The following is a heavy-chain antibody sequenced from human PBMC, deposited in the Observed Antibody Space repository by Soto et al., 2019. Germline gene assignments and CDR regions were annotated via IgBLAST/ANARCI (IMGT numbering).Heavy chain of an antibody. CDR3: AGPPELTRIYYYYGMDV. D-gene: IGHD1-7*01. Sequence: VKVSCKASGGTFSSYSFSWVRQAPGQGLEWMGGIIPIFGTANYAQKFQGRVTITADESTSTAYMELSSLRSEDTAVYYCAGPPELTRIYYYYGMDVWGQGTTVTVSS. J-gene: IGHJ6*02. CDR2: IIPIFGTA. V-gene: IGHV1-69*13. CDR1: GGTFSSYS.